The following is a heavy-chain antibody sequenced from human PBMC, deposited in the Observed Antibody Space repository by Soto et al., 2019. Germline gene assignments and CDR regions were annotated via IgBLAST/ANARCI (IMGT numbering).Heavy chain of an antibody. Sequence: QLQLQESGSGLVKPSQTLSLTCAVSGGSISSGGYSWSWIRQPPGKGLEWVGYIYHSGSTYYNPSHTTRVXPXIXXATNQSSLKPSSVTAAATAVYYCARGMTTVTTLDYWGQGTLVTVSS. CDR2: IYHSGST. CDR1: GGSISSGGYS. J-gene: IGHJ4*02. CDR3: ARGMTTVTTLDY. V-gene: IGHV4-30-2*01. D-gene: IGHD4-4*01.